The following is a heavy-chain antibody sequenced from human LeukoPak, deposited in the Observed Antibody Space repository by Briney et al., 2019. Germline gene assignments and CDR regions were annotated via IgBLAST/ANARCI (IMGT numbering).Heavy chain of an antibody. Sequence: GGSLRLSCPASGFTFSSYWMHWVRQAPGKGLVWVSRINSDGSSTSYADCVKGRFTIYRDNAKNTLYLQMNSMRAEDRAVYYCESPNSGYWGQGTLVTVSS. CDR2: INSDGSST. J-gene: IGHJ4*02. D-gene: IGHD3-10*01. CDR1: GFTFSSYW. CDR3: ESPNSGY. V-gene: IGHV3-74*01.